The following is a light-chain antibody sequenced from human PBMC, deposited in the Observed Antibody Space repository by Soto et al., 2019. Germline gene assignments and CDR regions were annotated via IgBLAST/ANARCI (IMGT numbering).Light chain of an antibody. J-gene: IGKJ2*01. CDR1: ESISNNY. V-gene: IGKV3-20*01. Sequence: ENVLTQSPDILSLSPGERVTLSCRASESISNNYLAWYQEKPGQALRVRIYGASSRTTGIQDRFSGRGSGTEFTLTISRLQPEDFALYYCQQYGRSLPTFGRGNKLEIK. CDR3: QQYGRSLPT. CDR2: GAS.